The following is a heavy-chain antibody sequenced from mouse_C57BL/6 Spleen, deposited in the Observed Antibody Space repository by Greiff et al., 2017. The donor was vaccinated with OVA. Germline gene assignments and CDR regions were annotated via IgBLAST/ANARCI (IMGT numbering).Heavy chain of an antibody. J-gene: IGHJ2*01. D-gene: IGHD1-1*01. CDR2: IDPENGDT. CDR3: TSYYYGSVFDY. Sequence: EVMLVESGAELVRPGASVKLSCTASGFNIKDDYMHWVKQRPEQGLEWIGWIDPENGDTEYASKFQGKATITADTSSNTAYLQLSSLTSEDTAVYYCTSYYYGSVFDYWGQGTTLTVSS. CDR1: GFNIKDDY. V-gene: IGHV14-4*01.